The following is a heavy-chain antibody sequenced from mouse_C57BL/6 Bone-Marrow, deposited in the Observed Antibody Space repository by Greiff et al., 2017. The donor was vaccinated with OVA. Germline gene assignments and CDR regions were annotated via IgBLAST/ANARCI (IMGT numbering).Heavy chain of an antibody. Sequence: VQLQQSGAELVKPGASVKLSCTASGFNIKDYYMHWVKQRTEQGLEWIGMIAPEDGGTKYAPTFQGKATITADTSSNTAYLQLSSVTYEGAAVYYSASYGDDWGQGTLVTVSA. V-gene: IGHV14-2*01. D-gene: IGHD2-13*01. CDR2: IAPEDGGT. J-gene: IGHJ3*01. CDR3: ASYGDD. CDR1: GFNIKDYY.